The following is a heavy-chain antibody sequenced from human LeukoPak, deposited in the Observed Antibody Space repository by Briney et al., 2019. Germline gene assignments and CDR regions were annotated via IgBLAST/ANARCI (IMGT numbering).Heavy chain of an antibody. CDR1: GYTFTGYY. V-gene: IGHV1-2*02. Sequence: ASVKVSCKASGYTFTGYYMHWVRQAPGQGLEWMGWINPNSGGTNYAQKFQGGVTMTRDTSISTAYMELSRLSSDDTAVYYCARDSNTYYYDSSGPPVWGQGTTVTVSS. J-gene: IGHJ6*02. CDR2: INPNSGGT. D-gene: IGHD3-22*01. CDR3: ARDSNTYYYDSSGPPV.